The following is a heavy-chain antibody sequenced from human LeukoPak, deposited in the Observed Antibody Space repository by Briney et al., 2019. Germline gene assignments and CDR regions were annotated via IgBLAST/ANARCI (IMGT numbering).Heavy chain of an antibody. J-gene: IGHJ4*02. Sequence: PSETLSLTCTVSGGSISSHYWSWIRRPAGKGLEWIGRIYPSGSTNYNPSLKSRVTMSVDTSKNQFSLNLSSVTAADTAVYYCARGRSYSGYDDWGQGTLVTVSS. CDR1: GGSISSHY. D-gene: IGHD5-12*01. CDR2: IYPSGST. V-gene: IGHV4-4*07. CDR3: ARGRSYSGYDD.